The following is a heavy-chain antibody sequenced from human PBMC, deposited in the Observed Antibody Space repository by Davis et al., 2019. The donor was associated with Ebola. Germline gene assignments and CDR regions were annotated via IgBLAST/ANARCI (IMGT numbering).Heavy chain of an antibody. V-gene: IGHV1-18*04. CDR2: INPHNGNT. Sequence: AASVKVSCKASGYTFTNYGITWVRQAPGQGLEWMGWINPHNGNTNYAQNVQGRVIMTSDTATTTAYMEVGSLRSDDTAVYYCARQESLYGHIDYWGQGTLVTVSS. CDR3: ARQESLYGHIDY. CDR1: GYTFTNYG. D-gene: IGHD3-10*01. J-gene: IGHJ4*02.